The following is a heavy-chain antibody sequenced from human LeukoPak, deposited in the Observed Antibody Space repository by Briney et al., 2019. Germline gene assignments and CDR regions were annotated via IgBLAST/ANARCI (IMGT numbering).Heavy chain of an antibody. CDR1: GFTFDDYA. Sequence: GGSLRLSCAASGFTFDDYAMHWVRQAPGKVLEWVSLISGDGGSTYYADSVKGRLTISRDNSKNSLYLKMNSLRTEDTALYYCAKDPQPDGRFQKMGYYYYGMDVWGQGTTVTVSS. CDR2: ISGDGGST. J-gene: IGHJ6*02. CDR3: AKDPQPDGRFQKMGYYYYGMDV. D-gene: IGHD2-21*01. V-gene: IGHV3-43*02.